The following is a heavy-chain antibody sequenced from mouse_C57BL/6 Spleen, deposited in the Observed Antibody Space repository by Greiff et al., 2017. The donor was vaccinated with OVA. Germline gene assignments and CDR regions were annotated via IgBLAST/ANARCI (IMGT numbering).Heavy chain of an antibody. D-gene: IGHD4-1*01. Sequence: VKLEESGPGLVQPSQSLSITCTVSGFSLTSYGVHWVRQPPGKGLEWLGVIWRGGSTDYNAAFISRLSISKDNSKSQVFFKMNSLQADDTAIYYCAKGNWEVAYWGQGTLVTVSA. CDR1: GFSLTSYG. CDR2: IWRGGST. V-gene: IGHV2-4*01. J-gene: IGHJ3*01. CDR3: AKGNWEVAY.